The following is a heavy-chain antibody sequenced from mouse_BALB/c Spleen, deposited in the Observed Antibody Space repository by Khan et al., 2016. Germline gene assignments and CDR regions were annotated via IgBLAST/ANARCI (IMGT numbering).Heavy chain of an antibody. CDR3: ARDYYGSSFFEY. CDR2: ITYSGGT. V-gene: IGHV3-2*02. CDR1: GYSITSGYA. Sequence: EVQLVESGPGLVKPSQSLSLTCTVTGYSITSGYAWNWIRQFPGSKLEWMGYITYSGGTSYNPSLKSRISVTRDTSKNQFFLQFNSVTTEDTATYYCARDYYGSSFFEYWGQGTLVTVSA. D-gene: IGHD1-1*01. J-gene: IGHJ3*01.